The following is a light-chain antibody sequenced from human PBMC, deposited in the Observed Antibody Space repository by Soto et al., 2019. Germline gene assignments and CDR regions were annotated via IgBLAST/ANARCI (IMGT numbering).Light chain of an antibody. Sequence: QSGLTQPASVSGSPGQSITISCTGTSSYICHYDYVSWYQQHPGKAPKLMIYHVTYRPSGVSNRYSGSKSGNSASLTISGLQADDEADYYCCSLTTSHTYVFGSGTKVTVL. V-gene: IGLV2-14*03. J-gene: IGLJ1*01. CDR2: HVT. CDR3: CSLTTSHTYV. CDR1: SSYICHYDY.